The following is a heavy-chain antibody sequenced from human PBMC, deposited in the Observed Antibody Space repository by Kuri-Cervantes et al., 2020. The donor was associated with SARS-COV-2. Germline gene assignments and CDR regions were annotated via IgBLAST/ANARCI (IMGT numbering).Heavy chain of an antibody. CDR2: INHSGST. J-gene: IGHJ4*02. Sequence: SETLSLTCAVYGGSFSGYYWSWIRQPPGKGLEWIGEINHSGSTNYNPSLKSRVTISVDTSKNQFSLKLSSVTAADTAVYYCARRGLGYCSSTSCYSAFDYWGQGTLVTVSS. CDR1: GGSFSGYY. CDR3: ARRGLGYCSSTSCYSAFDY. D-gene: IGHD2-2*02. V-gene: IGHV4-34*01.